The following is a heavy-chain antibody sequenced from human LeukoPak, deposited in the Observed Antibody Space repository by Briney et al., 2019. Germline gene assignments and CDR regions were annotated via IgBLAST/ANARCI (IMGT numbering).Heavy chain of an antibody. D-gene: IGHD6-19*01. CDR3: ARWGIAVAGFGPMGFDY. CDR2: FNHSGRT. J-gene: IGHJ4*02. CDR1: GGSFSGYY. Sequence: PSETLSLTCAVYGGSFSGYYWSWIRQPPGKGLEWLGEFNHSGRTNYNPSIKSRVTKSVDTPKNQFSLKLSSVTAGAPAVYYWARWGIAVAGFGPMGFDYWGQGTLVTVSS. V-gene: IGHV4-34*01.